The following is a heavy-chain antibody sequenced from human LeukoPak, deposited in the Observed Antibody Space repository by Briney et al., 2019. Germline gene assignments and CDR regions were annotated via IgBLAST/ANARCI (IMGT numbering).Heavy chain of an antibody. CDR2: IIPIFGTA. CDR3: ARGREPTIAAAGND. Sequence: GASVKVSCKASGGTFSSYAISWVRQAPGQGLEWMGGIIPIFGTANYAQKFQGRVTITADESTSTAYMELSSLRSEDTAVYYCARGREPTIAAAGNDWGQGTLVTVSS. CDR1: GGTFSSYA. V-gene: IGHV1-69*13. J-gene: IGHJ4*02. D-gene: IGHD6-13*01.